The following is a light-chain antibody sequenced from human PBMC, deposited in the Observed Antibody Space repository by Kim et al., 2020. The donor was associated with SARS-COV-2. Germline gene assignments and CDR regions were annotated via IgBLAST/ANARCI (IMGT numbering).Light chain of an antibody. Sequence: SYELTQPPSVSVSPGQTASITCSGDKLGDKYACWYQQKPDQSPVLVIYQDSKRPSGIPERFSRSNSGNTATLTISGTQAMDEADYYCQAWDSSTVVFGGGTKLTVL. CDR2: QDS. J-gene: IGLJ2*01. CDR1: KLGDKY. V-gene: IGLV3-1*01. CDR3: QAWDSSTVV.